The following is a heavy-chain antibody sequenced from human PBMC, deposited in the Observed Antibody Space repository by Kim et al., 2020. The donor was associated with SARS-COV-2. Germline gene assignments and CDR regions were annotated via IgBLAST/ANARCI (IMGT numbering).Heavy chain of an antibody. Sequence: GGSLRLSCAASGFTFSSYGMHWVRQAPGKGLEWVAVISYDGSNKYYADSVKGRFTISRDNSKNTLYLQMNSLRAEDTAVYYCATLRGGTGTHDYWGQGTLVTVSS. J-gene: IGHJ4*02. CDR1: GFTFSSYG. CDR2: ISYDGSNK. V-gene: IGHV3-30*03. CDR3: ATLRGGTGTHDY. D-gene: IGHD1-7*01.